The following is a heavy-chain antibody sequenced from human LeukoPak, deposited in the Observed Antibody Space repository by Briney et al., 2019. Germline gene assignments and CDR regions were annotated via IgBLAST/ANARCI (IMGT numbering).Heavy chain of an antibody. CDR1: GGSISSSSYY. CDR2: INHSGST. V-gene: IGHV4-39*07. Sequence: PSETLSLTCTVSGGSISSSSYYWGWIRQPPGKGLEWIGEINHSGSTNYNPSLKSRVTISVDTSKNQFSLKLSSVTAADTAVYYCARAAELCDGDCYLAETSNWFDPWGQGTLVTVSS. J-gene: IGHJ5*02. CDR3: ARAAELCDGDCYLAETSNWFDP. D-gene: IGHD2-21*02.